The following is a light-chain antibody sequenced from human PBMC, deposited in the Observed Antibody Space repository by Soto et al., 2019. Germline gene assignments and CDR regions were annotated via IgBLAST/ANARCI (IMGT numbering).Light chain of an antibody. V-gene: IGKV3-20*01. CDR1: QSVSTTY. J-gene: IGKJ5*01. Sequence: EIVLTQSPGTLSLSPGERATLSCRASQSVSTTYLAWYQQQPGQAPRLLIYGASNRATGIPDRFSGSGSGTDFTLTISRLEPEDFAVYYCQHYVSPPITFGQGTRLEIK. CDR3: QHYVSPPIT. CDR2: GAS.